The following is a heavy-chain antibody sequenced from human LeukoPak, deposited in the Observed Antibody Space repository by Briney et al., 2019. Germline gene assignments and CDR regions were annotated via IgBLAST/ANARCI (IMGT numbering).Heavy chain of an antibody. CDR3: AAKRMAGTCQDLES. CDR2: LHGNGDET. V-gene: IGHV3-23*01. CDR1: GVTFSSYA. D-gene: IGHD6-19*01. Sequence: GGSLRLSCAASGVTFSSYAMNWVRQAPGKGLEWVSSLHGNGDETHYADSVKGRFTISRDNSKATLYLQMNSLRADDTALYYCAAKRMAGTCQDLESWGQGTLVTVSS. J-gene: IGHJ4*02.